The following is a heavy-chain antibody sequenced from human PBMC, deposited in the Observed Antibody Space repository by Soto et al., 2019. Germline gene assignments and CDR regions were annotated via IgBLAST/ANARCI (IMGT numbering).Heavy chain of an antibody. CDR1: GGTFSSYA. J-gene: IGHJ5*02. D-gene: IGHD6-6*01. CDR2: TIPIFGTA. CDR3: AAATLPCSSSSNWFDT. Sequence: GASVKVSCKASGGTFSSYAISWVRQAPGQGLDWMGGTIPIFGTANYAQKFQGRVTITADESTSAAYMELSSLRSEDAAVYYCAAATLPCSSSSNWFDTWGQGTLVTVSS. V-gene: IGHV1-69*13.